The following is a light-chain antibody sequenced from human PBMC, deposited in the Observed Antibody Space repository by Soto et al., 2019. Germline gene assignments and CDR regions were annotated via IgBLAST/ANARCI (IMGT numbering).Light chain of an antibody. Sequence: IVMTQSPATLSVSPGQRATLSCRASQSISSNLAWYQQRPDQAPRLLIYGASTRATGVPARFSGSASGTDFVLTISSLQSEDFAIYYCQQYNKWPLFTFGPGTRVDI. CDR1: QSISSN. CDR3: QQYNKWPLFT. J-gene: IGKJ3*01. CDR2: GAS. V-gene: IGKV3-15*01.